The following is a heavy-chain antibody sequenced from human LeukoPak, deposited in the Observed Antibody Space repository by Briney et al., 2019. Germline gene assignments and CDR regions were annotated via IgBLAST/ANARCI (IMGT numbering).Heavy chain of an antibody. CDR1: GFTFSSYT. CDR2: ISSSSSYI. CDR3: ARAARDFWSGYYQAMGYYYYYYMDV. V-gene: IGHV3-21*01. D-gene: IGHD3-3*01. Sequence: GGSLRLSCAASGFTFSSYTMIWVRQAPGKGLEWVSSISSSSSYIYYADSLKGRFTISRENAKNSLYLQMNSLRAGDSAVYYCARAARDFWSGYYQAMGYYYYYYMDVWGKGTTVTVSS. J-gene: IGHJ6*03.